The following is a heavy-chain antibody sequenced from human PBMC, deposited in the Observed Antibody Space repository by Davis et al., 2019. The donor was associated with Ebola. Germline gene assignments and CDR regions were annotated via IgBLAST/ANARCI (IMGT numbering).Heavy chain of an antibody. D-gene: IGHD1-26*01. CDR1: GYRFNNYA. CDR3: ARTSIVGTTTTASDI. J-gene: IGHJ3*02. V-gene: IGHV1-18*01. CDR2: NNPYHGNT. Sequence: SVKVSRKASGYRFNNYAISWVRQAPGQGLEWMGWNNPYHGNTNYAQKVQGRVTMTTDTSTGTAYLDLRSLRSDDTAVYFCARTSIVGTTTTASDIWGQGTLVTVSS.